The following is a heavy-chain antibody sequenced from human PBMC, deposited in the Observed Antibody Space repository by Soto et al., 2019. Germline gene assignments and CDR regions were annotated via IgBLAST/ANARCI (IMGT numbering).Heavy chain of an antibody. CDR2: IYYSGST. CDR3: ARVVLEGFDPPGTDFDY. Sequence: SETLSLTWTVAGGSISSGGDYWNWIRQHPGKGLEWMGYIYYSGSTYYNPSLKSRGTISVDTPKNQFSLKLSSVPAADTAVYYCARVVLEGFDPPGTDFDYWGQGTLVTVSS. D-gene: IGHD3-9*01. J-gene: IGHJ4*02. V-gene: IGHV4-31*02. CDR1: GGSISSGGDY.